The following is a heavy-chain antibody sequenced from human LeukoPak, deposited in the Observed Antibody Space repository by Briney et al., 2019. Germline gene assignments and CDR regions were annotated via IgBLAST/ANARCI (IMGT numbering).Heavy chain of an antibody. Sequence: GASVKVSCKASGGTFSSYAISWVRQAPGQGLEWMGGIIPIFGTANYAQKFQGRVTITADESTSTAYMELSSLRSEDTAVYYCARAPGATVGDYYFDYWGQGTLVTVSS. D-gene: IGHD1-26*01. CDR1: GGTFSSYA. CDR3: ARAPGATVGDYYFDY. J-gene: IGHJ4*02. CDR2: IIPIFGTA. V-gene: IGHV1-69*13.